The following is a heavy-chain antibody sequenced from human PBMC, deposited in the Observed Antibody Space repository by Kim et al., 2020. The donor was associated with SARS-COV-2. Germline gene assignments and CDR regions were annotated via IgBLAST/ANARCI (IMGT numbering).Heavy chain of an antibody. D-gene: IGHD3-10*01. V-gene: IGHV2-5*02. CDR1: GFSLSTSGVG. CDR3: AHRLGSGSYFHNWFDP. Sequence: SGPTLVNPTQTLTLTCTFSGFSLSTSGVGVGWIRQPPGKALEWLALIYWDDDKRYSPSLKSRLTITKDTSKNQVDLTMTNMDPVDTATYYCAHRLGSGSYFHNWFDPWGQGTLVTVSS. J-gene: IGHJ5*02. CDR2: IYWDDDK.